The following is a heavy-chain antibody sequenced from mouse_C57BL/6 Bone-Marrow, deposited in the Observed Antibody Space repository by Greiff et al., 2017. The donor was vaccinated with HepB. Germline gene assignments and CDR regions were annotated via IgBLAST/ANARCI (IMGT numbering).Heavy chain of an antibody. J-gene: IGHJ3*01. CDR2: INPGSGGT. V-gene: IGHV1-54*01. CDR3: ARWSQATGWFAY. Sequence: QVQLQQSGAELVRPGTSVKVSCKASGYAFTNYLTEWVKQRPGQGLEWIGVINPGSGGTNYNEKFKGKATLTADKSSSTAYMQLSSLTSEDSAVYFCARWSQATGWFAYWGQGTLVTVSA. D-gene: IGHD3-2*02. CDR1: GYAFTNYL.